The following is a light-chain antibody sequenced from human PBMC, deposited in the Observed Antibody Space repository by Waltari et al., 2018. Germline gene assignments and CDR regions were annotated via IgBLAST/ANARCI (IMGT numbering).Light chain of an antibody. V-gene: IGKV1-5*03. CDR3: HQYYTYPRT. CDR1: QSFSSS. CDR2: EAS. J-gene: IGKJ1*01. Sequence: DIQMTQSPSTLSPSVGARVSITCRASQSFSSSVAWYQQKPGKAPKLLIYEASSLESGVPSRFSGSGSGTEFTLTISSLQPADFATYYCHQYYTYPRTFGQGTKVEVK.